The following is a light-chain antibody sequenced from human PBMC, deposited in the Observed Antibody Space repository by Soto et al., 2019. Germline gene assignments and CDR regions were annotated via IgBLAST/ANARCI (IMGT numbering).Light chain of an antibody. Sequence: QPVLTQPPSVSGAPGQRVTISCTGSSSNIGAGYDVHWYQQLPGTAPKLLIYGNSNRPSGVPDRFSGSKSGTSASLAITGLQAXXXXDYYCQSYDSSLSGWVFGGGTKLTVL. CDR1: SSNIGAGYD. V-gene: IGLV1-40*01. CDR2: GNS. J-gene: IGLJ3*02. CDR3: QSYDSSLSGWV.